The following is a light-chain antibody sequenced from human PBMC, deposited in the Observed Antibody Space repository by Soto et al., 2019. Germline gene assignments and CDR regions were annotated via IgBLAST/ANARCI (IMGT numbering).Light chain of an antibody. V-gene: IGKV3-15*01. CDR2: SAS. CDR1: QSVSTD. CDR3: QQYNNWPHT. J-gene: IGKJ5*01. Sequence: EIVMTQSPATLSLSPGERATLSCRASQSVSTDLAWYRQTPGQAPRLLAYSASATAPGMPARFSGSGSGTEFTLTISSLHSEDFAMYYCQQYNNWPHTFGQGTRLEIK.